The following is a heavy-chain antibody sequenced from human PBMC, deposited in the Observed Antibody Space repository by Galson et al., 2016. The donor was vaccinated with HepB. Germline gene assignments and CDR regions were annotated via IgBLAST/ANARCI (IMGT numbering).Heavy chain of an antibody. CDR1: GFTFSSYG. CDR2: ISSGGSNK. D-gene: IGHD1-1*01. CDR3: ERAVEGHFDY. V-gene: IGHV3-30*03. Sequence: SLRLSCAASGFTFSSYGMHWVRQAPGKGLEWVAFISSGGSNKKYAGSVKGRFTISRDNSKKTLYLQMNSLRADDTAVYYCERAVEGHFDYWGHGILVTVSS. J-gene: IGHJ4*01.